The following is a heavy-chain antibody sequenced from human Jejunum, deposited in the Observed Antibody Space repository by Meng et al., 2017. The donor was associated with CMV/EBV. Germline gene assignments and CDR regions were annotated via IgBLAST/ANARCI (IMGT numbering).Heavy chain of an antibody. CDR2: IRYDGNNR. J-gene: IGHJ4*02. D-gene: IGHD3/OR15-3a*01. CDR3: VKDHGGLNRGGTGPED. Sequence: TFRSYGMHWVRQAPGTGLGWVAFIRYDGNNRYYAESVRGRFTISRDNSRNTLYLEMSSLTTEDTAVYHCVKDHGGLNRGGTGPEDWGQGTLVTVSS. V-gene: IGHV3-30*02. CDR1: TFRSYG.